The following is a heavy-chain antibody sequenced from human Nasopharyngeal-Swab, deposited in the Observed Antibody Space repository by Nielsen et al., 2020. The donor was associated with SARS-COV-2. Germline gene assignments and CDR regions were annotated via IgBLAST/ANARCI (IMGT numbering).Heavy chain of an antibody. CDR3: ARDQDGYYDSSGYCDY. Sequence: GESLKISCAASGFTFSDYYMSWIRQAPGKGLERVSYISSSSSYTNYADSVKGRFTISRDNAKNSLYLQMNSLRAEDTAVYYCARDQDGYYDSSGYCDYWGQGTLVTVSS. D-gene: IGHD3-22*01. CDR2: ISSSSSYT. CDR1: GFTFSDYY. J-gene: IGHJ4*02. V-gene: IGHV3-11*06.